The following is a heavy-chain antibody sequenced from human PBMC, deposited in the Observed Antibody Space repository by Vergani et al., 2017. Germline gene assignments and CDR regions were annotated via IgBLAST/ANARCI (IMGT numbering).Heavy chain of an antibody. CDR1: GGSLSSYY. V-gene: IGHV4-4*07. Sequence: QVQLQESGPGLVKPSETLSLTCTVSGGSLSSYYWSWIRQPAGKGLEWIGRIYTSGSTNYNPSLKSRVTMSVDTSKNQFSLKLSSVTAADTAVYYCAGTIELVPAAIELRDYYYYYGMDVWGQGTTVTVSS. D-gene: IGHD2-2*02. J-gene: IGHJ6*02. CDR2: IYTSGST. CDR3: AGTIELVPAAIELRDYYYYYGMDV.